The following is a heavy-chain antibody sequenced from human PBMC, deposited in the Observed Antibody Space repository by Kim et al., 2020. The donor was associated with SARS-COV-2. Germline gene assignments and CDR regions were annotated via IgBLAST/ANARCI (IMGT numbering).Heavy chain of an antibody. Sequence: GRFTISRDNAKNSLYLQMNSLRAEDTAVYYCARDGIPGNYAGYYYYGMDVWGQGTTVTVSS. V-gene: IGHV3-11*06. CDR3: ARDGIPGNYAGYYYYGMDV. J-gene: IGHJ6*02. D-gene: IGHD4-4*01.